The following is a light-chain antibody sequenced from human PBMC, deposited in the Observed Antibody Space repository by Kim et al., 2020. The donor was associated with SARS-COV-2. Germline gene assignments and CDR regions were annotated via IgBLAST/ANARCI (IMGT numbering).Light chain of an antibody. J-gene: IGKJ3*01. CDR3: QQYGSSLFT. CDR2: GAS. CDR1: QGSSSSR. Sequence: SPGEIAARPCRASQGSSSSRLDWYQQRPGQAPRLRIFGASSRATGSPDRFSGSGSGTDFNLTISRLEPEDFAVDYCQQYGSSLFTFGPGTKVDIK. V-gene: IGKV3-20*01.